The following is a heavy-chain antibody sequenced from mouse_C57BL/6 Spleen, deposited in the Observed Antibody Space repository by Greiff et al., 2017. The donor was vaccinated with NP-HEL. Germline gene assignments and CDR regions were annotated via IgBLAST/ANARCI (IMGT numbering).Heavy chain of an antibody. CDR3: TVMVTATAPFDY. CDR1: GFTFSNYW. Sequence: EVMLVESGGGLVQPGGSMKLSCVASGFTFSNYWMNWVRQSPEKGLEWVAQIRLKSDNYATPYAESVKGRFTISRDDSKSSVYLQMNNLRAEDTGIYYCTVMVTATAPFDYWGQGTTLTVSS. D-gene: IGHD2-2*01. V-gene: IGHV6-3*01. J-gene: IGHJ2*01. CDR2: IRLKSDNYAT.